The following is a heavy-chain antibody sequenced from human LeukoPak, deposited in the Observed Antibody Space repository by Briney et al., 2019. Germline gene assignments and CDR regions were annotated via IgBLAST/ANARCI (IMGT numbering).Heavy chain of an antibody. CDR1: GYSIGSGYY. J-gene: IGHJ4*02. CDR2: INHSGST. D-gene: IGHD5-12*01. Sequence: SETLSLTCTVSGYSIGSGYYWGWIRQPPGKGLEWIGEINHSGSTNYNPSLKSRVTISVDTSKNQFSLKLSSVTAADTAVYYCARLRPSGLRDYWGQGTLVTVSS. V-gene: IGHV4-38-2*02. CDR3: ARLRPSGLRDY.